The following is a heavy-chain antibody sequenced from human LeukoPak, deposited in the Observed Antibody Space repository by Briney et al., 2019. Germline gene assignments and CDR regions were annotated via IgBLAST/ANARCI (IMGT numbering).Heavy chain of an antibody. CDR1: GFTFSSYW. CDR3: AKDPSTLTIRDDY. Sequence: GGSLRLSCAASGFTFSSYWMHWVRQAPGKGLVWVSRINSDGSSTSYADSVKGRFTISRDNSKNKLFLLMSTLRADDTAIYYCAKDPSTLTIRDDYWGQGTLVTVSS. D-gene: IGHD5-24*01. CDR2: INSDGSST. V-gene: IGHV3-74*01. J-gene: IGHJ4*02.